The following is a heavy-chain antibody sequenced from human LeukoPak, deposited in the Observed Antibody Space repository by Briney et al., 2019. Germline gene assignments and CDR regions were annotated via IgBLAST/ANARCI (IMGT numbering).Heavy chain of an antibody. CDR1: GFTFSSYW. CDR2: INTESTST. D-gene: IGHD1-26*01. CDR3: ARDPYSGNYGAYYYYYMDV. V-gene: IGHV3-74*01. J-gene: IGHJ6*03. Sequence: GGSLRLSCAASGFTFSSYWIHWVRQAPGKGLVWVSRINTESTSTSYADSVKGRFTISRDNAKNSLYLQMDSLRVEDTAVYYCARDPYSGNYGAYYYYYMDVWGKGTTVTISS.